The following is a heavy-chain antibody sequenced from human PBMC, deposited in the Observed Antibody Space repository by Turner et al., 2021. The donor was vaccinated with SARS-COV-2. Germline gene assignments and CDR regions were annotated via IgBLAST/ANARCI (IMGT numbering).Heavy chain of an antibody. J-gene: IGHJ6*02. CDR1: GGSISSRSYF. CDR3: ARDRGSSYSIGYYTMDV. V-gene: IGHV4-61*05. CDR2: IYDSGST. D-gene: IGHD2-15*01. Sequence: QLQLQESGPGLVKPSETLSLTCTVSGGSISSRSYFWGWIRQPPGKGLEWIGYIYDSGSTNYNPSLKSRVTISVDTSKNQFSLNLSSVTAADTAVYFCARDRGSSYSIGYYTMDVWGQGTTVTVS.